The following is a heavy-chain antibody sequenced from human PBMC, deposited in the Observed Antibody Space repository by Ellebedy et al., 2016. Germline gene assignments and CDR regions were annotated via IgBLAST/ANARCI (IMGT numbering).Heavy chain of an antibody. CDR1: GYTFTSYY. J-gene: IGHJ5*02. CDR2: INPSGGST. CDR3: ARGVVVPAAEYWFDP. Sequence: ASVKVSXKASGYTFTSYYMHWVRQAPGQGLEWMGIINPSGGSTSYAQKFQGRVTMTRDTSTSTVYMELSSLRSEDTAVYYCARGVVVPAAEYWFDPWGQGTLVTVSS. V-gene: IGHV1-46*01. D-gene: IGHD2-2*01.